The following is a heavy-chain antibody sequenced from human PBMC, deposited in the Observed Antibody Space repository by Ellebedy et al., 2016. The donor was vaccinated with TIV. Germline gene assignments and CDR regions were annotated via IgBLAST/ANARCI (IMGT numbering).Heavy chain of an antibody. D-gene: IGHD3-22*01. CDR2: IYYNGST. CDR3: ARWAPYYYDTSGYSDY. V-gene: IGHV4-39*07. CDR1: GGSISSSSYY. J-gene: IGHJ4*02. Sequence: SETLSLTCTVSGGSISSSSYYWGWIRQPPGKGLECIGSIYYNGSTYYNPSLKSRVTILVDTSKKQFSLKLSSVTAADTAVYYCARWAPYYYDTSGYSDYWGQGTLVIVAS.